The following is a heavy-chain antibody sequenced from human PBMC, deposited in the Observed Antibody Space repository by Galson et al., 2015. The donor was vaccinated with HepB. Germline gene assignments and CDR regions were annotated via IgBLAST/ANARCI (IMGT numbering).Heavy chain of an antibody. CDR1: GGSISSSSYY. Sequence: ETLSLTCTVSGGSISSSSYYWGWIRQPPGKGLEWIGSIYYNGSTDYNPSLKSRVTISVDTSKNHFFLTLSSVTAADTAVFYCARHRLITTPLGRTWFDPWGQGTRVTVSS. D-gene: IGHD1/OR15-1a*01. V-gene: IGHV4-39*01. CDR2: IYYNGST. CDR3: ARHRLITTPLGRTWFDP. J-gene: IGHJ5*02.